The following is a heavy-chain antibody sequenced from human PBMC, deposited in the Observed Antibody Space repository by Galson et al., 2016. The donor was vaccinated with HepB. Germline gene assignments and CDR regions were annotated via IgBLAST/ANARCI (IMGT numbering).Heavy chain of an antibody. CDR1: GFTFSSYA. D-gene: IGHD2-2*01. CDR3: AKDSIIQLPLQSYYYYYGMDV. CDR2: ISGSGGNT. Sequence: SLRLSCAASGFTFSSYAMSWVRQAPGKGLEWVSAISGSGGNTKYADSVKGRFTISRDKSKNTLFLQMNSLRAEDTAVYYCAKDSIIQLPLQSYYYYYGMDVWGHGTTVTVSS. J-gene: IGHJ6*02. V-gene: IGHV3-23*01.